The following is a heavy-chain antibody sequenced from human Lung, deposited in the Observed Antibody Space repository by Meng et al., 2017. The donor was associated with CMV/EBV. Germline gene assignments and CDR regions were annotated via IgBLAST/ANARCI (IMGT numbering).Heavy chain of an antibody. Sequence: GASLKISCAASGFTFSSYSMNWVRQAPGKGLEWVSSISSSGTYIYYADSVKGRFTISRDNAQNSLYLQMNSLRAEDTAVYYCARDVSPRSSAYFAIYYFYALDVWXQGTXVTVSS. CDR1: GFTFSSYS. V-gene: IGHV3-21*01. J-gene: IGHJ6*02. CDR2: ISSSGTYI. D-gene: IGHD2-21*01. CDR3: ARDVSPRSSAYFAIYYFYALDV.